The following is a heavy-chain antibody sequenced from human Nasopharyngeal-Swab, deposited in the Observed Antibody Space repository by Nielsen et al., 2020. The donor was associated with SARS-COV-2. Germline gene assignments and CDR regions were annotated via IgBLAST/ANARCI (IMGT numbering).Heavy chain of an antibody. CDR2: IYYSGST. Sequence: SETLSLTCTVSGGSISSYYWSWIRQPPGKGLEWIGYIYYSGSTNYNPSLKSRVTISVDTSKNQFSLKLSSVTAADTAVYYCARAWRITIFGVVNHFDYWGQGTLVTVSS. CDR3: ARAWRITIFGVVNHFDY. CDR1: GGSISSYY. J-gene: IGHJ4*02. V-gene: IGHV4-59*01. D-gene: IGHD3-3*01.